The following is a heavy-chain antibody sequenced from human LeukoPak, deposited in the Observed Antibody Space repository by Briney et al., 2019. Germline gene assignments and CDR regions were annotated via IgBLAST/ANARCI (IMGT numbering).Heavy chain of an antibody. CDR1: GFTFPRHG. D-gene: IGHD3-3*01. J-gene: IGHJ4*02. V-gene: IGHV3-23*01. Sequence: GGSLRLSCAASGFTFPRHGINWVRQAPGKGLEWVSGISPSGSILYYADSVKGRFTISRDNSKNTLYLQMNSLRAEDTAVYYCAKDRDITIFGVVSLFDYWGQGTLVTVSS. CDR3: AKDRDITIFGVVSLFDY. CDR2: ISPSGSIL.